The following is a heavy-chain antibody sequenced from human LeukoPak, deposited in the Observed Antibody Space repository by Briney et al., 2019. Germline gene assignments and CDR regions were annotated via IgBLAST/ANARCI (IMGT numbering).Heavy chain of an antibody. CDR2: TYYSSKWYN. D-gene: IGHD6-13*01. J-gene: IGHJ6*02. Sequence: SQTLSLTCAISGDSVSSNNAAWNWIRQSPSRGLEWLGRTYYSSKWYNDYAVSVKSRITINPDTSKNQFPLQLNSVTPEDTAVYYCARDRGRQQLEYYYYYGMDVWGQGTMVTVSS. CDR3: ARDRGRQQLEYYYYYGMDV. V-gene: IGHV6-1*01. CDR1: GDSVSSNNAA.